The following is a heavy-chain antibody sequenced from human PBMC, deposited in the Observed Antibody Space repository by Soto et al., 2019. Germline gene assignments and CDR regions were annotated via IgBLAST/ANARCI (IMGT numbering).Heavy chain of an antibody. D-gene: IGHD7-27*01. Sequence: ASVKVSCKASGYTFTGYYMHWVRQAPGQGLEWMGWINPNSGGTNYAQKFQGWVTMTMDTSISTAYMELSRLRSDDTAVYYCARSNWGHDAFDIWGQGTMVTVSS. CDR1: GYTFTGYY. CDR2: INPNSGGT. J-gene: IGHJ3*02. V-gene: IGHV1-2*04. CDR3: ARSNWGHDAFDI.